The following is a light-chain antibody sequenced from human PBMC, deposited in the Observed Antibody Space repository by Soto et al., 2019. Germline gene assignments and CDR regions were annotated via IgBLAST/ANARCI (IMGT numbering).Light chain of an antibody. Sequence: QPVLTQPPSASGTPGQRVTISCSGSSSNIGSNFVYWYQQFPGMAPKLLIYRNNQRPSGVPDRFSGSKSGTSASLAISGLPSEDEADYYCAAWDDSLSGWVFGGGTKLTVL. CDR3: AAWDDSLSGWV. CDR2: RNN. J-gene: IGLJ3*02. V-gene: IGLV1-47*01. CDR1: SSNIGSNF.